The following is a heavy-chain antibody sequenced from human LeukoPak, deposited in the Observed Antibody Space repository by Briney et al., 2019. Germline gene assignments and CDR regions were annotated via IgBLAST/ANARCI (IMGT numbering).Heavy chain of an antibody. D-gene: IGHD1-26*01. V-gene: IGHV1-69*13. Sequence: GASVKVSCKASGGTFSSYAISWVRQAPGQGLEWMGGIIPIFGTANYAQKFQGRVTITADESTSTAYMELSSLRSEDTAVYYCARGVGDIVGATDWFDPWGQGTLVTVSS. CDR3: ARGVGDIVGATDWFDP. CDR2: IIPIFGTA. J-gene: IGHJ5*02. CDR1: GGTFSSYA.